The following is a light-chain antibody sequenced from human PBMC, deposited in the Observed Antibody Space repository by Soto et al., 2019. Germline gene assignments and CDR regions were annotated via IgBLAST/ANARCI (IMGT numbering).Light chain of an antibody. V-gene: IGKV3-15*01. CDR2: GAS. Sequence: EIVMTQSPATLAVSPGETTRLSCRASQSINSDVAWYQQKLGQTPRLLIHGASTRATGIAARFSGSGSGTEFTLTSSGLQSEEFATYYCQQYNYWPVTFGGGTKVEI. CDR3: QQYNYWPVT. CDR1: QSINSD. J-gene: IGKJ4*01.